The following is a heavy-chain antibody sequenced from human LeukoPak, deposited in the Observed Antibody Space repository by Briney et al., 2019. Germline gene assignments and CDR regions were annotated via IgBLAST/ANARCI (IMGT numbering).Heavy chain of an antibody. D-gene: IGHD6-19*01. V-gene: IGHV3-30-3*01. Sequence: GGSLRLSCAASGFTFSSYAMHWVRQAPGKGLEWVAVISYYGSNKYYADSVKGRFTISRDNSKNTLYLQMNSLRAEDTAVYYCAKSDPIAVAGSGSFGFDPWGQGTLVTVSS. J-gene: IGHJ5*02. CDR2: ISYYGSNK. CDR3: AKSDPIAVAGSGSFGFDP. CDR1: GFTFSSYA.